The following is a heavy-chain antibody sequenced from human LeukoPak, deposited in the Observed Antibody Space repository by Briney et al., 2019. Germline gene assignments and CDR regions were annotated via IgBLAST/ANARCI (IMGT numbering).Heavy chain of an antibody. CDR3: AREVDFWSGFQGYSEY. D-gene: IGHD3-3*01. J-gene: IGHJ4*02. CDR2: ISSSGSTI. CDR1: GFTFSSYE. V-gene: IGHV3-48*03. Sequence: GGSLRLSCAASGFTFSSYEMNWVRQAPGKGLEWVSYISSSGSTIYYADSVKGRFTISRDNAKNSLYLQMNSLRAEDTAVYYCAREVDFWSGFQGYSEYWGQGTLLTVSS.